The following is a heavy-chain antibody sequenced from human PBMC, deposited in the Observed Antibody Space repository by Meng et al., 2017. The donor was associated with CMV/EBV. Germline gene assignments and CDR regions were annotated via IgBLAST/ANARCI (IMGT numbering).Heavy chain of an antibody. J-gene: IGHJ6*02. Sequence: ASVKVSCKASGYTFTSYYMHWVRQAPGQGLEWMGIINPSGGNTNYAQKLQGRVTMTTDTSTSTAYMELRSLRSDDTAVYYCARDGHLDQNYYGMDVWGQGTTVTVSS. CDR1: GYTFTSYY. D-gene: IGHD2-2*03. CDR2: INPSGGNT. CDR3: ARDGHLDQNYYGMDV. V-gene: IGHV1-46*01.